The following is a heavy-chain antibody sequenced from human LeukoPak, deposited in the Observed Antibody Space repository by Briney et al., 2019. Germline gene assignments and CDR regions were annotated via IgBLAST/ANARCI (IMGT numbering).Heavy chain of an antibody. CDR2: IIPILGIA. CDR3: ARNPSLYSGYDLDY. V-gene: IGHV1-69*04. Sequence: GASVKVSCKASGGTFSSYAISWVRQAPGQGLEWMGRIIPILGIANYAQKFQGRVTITADKSTSTAYMELSSLRSEDTAVYYRARNPSLYSGYDLDYWGQGTLVTVSS. CDR1: GGTFSSYA. D-gene: IGHD5-12*01. J-gene: IGHJ4*02.